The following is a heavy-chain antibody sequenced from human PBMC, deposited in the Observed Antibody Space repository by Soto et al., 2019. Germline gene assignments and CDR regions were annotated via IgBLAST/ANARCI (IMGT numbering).Heavy chain of an antibody. V-gene: IGHV3-7*01. CDR3: ARDRVPNPPDY. Sequence: GSLRLSCAVSGFTFSNYWMTWVRQAPGKGLECVAYMNQDGSQIYYVDSLRGRFTISRDNAKNSLSLQMNSLRVDDTAVYYCARDRVPNPPDYWGQGTLVTVSS. CDR1: GFTFSNYW. J-gene: IGHJ4*02. D-gene: IGHD2-2*01. CDR2: MNQDGSQI.